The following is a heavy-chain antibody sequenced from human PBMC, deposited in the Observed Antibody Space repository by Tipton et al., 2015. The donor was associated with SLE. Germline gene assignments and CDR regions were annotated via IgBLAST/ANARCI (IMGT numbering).Heavy chain of an antibody. CDR1: GGTFSNNA. CDR2: IFPIFDTR. CDR3: ARDDRSPGRTGYYYGMDV. Sequence: QLVQSGPEVKKPGSSVKVSCKASGGTFSNNAISWVRQAPGQGFEWMGRIFPIFDTRDYAQKFQGRVTITADESTSTAYMELSSLRSEDAAVYYCARDDRSPGRTGYYYGMDVWGQGTTVTVSS. V-gene: IGHV1-69*18. D-gene: IGHD1-1*01. J-gene: IGHJ6*02.